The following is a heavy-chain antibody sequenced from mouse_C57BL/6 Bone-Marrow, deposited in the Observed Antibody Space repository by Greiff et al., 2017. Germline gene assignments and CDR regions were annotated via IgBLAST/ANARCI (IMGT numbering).Heavy chain of an antibody. V-gene: IGHV6-3*01. J-gene: IGHJ4*01. CDR2: ISLKSDNYAT. Sequence: EVKLVESGGGLVKPGGSMKLSCVASGFTFSNYWLNWVRQSPEKGLEWVAQISLKSDNYATHYAESVTGRFTISRDDSKSSVYLQMNNLRAEDTGMYYSTETTVVAYYARDYWGQGTSVTVSS. CDR3: TETTVVAYYARDY. D-gene: IGHD1-1*01. CDR1: GFTFSNYW.